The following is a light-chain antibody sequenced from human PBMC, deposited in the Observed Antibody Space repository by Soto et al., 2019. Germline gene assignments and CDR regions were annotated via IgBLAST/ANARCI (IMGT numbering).Light chain of an antibody. Sequence: QSVLTQSPSASGTPGQRVTISCSGSSSNIGSNYVYWYRQLPGTAPKLLIYSDTQRPSGVPDRFSGSKSGTSASLAISGLRSEDEADYYCAAWDGSLSGRVFGGGTKLHVL. CDR3: AAWDGSLSGRV. CDR2: SDT. CDR1: SSNIGSNY. J-gene: IGLJ2*01. V-gene: IGLV1-47*02.